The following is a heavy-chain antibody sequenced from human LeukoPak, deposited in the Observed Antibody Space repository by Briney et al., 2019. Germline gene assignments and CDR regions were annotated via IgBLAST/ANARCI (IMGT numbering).Heavy chain of an antibody. Sequence: GGSLRLSCAASGFTFSNYAMSWVRQAPGKGLEWVSVISGGGGNTYYADSVKGRFTISRDNPKNTLYLQVNSLRAEDTAVYYCAKGVVGASSAAAAGYFENWGQGTLVTVSS. CDR2: ISGGGGNT. V-gene: IGHV3-23*01. D-gene: IGHD1-26*01. CDR3: AKGVVGASSAAAAGYFEN. CDR1: GFTFSNYA. J-gene: IGHJ4*02.